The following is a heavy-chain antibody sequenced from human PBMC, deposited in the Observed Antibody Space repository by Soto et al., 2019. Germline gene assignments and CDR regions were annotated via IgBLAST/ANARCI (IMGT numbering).Heavy chain of an antibody. V-gene: IGHV3-23*01. CDR3: AKDHRGTNIHDAFHI. Sequence: GGSLRLSCDASGITFSTYAMSWVRQAPGEGLEWISTLSGRGGATYYADSARGRFAISRDNSKSTLYLQMNSLRADDTAVYYCAKDHRGTNIHDAFHIWGLGTMVTVSS. J-gene: IGHJ3*02. CDR1: GITFSTYA. D-gene: IGHD1-1*01. CDR2: LSGRGGAT.